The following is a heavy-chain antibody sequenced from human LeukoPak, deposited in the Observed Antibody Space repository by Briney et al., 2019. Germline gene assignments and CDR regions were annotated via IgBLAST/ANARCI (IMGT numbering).Heavy chain of an antibody. CDR1: GFTFSSYS. Sequence: PGGSLRLSCEASGFTFSSYSMNWLRQAPGKGLEWVSSISSCSSYIYYADSVKGRFTISRDNAKNSLYLQMNSLRAEDTAVYYCASERGYSGYDNFDYWGQGTLVTVSS. CDR2: ISSCSSYI. CDR3: ASERGYSGYDNFDY. V-gene: IGHV3-21*01. J-gene: IGHJ4*02. D-gene: IGHD5-12*01.